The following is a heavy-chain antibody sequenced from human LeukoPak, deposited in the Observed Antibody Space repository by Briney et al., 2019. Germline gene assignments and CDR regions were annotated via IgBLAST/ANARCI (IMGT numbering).Heavy chain of an antibody. Sequence: GASVKVSCKASGGTFSSYAISWVRQAPGQGLEWMGGNNPIFGTANYAQKFQGRVTITADKSASTAYMELSSLRSEDTAVYYCARGGSDFEYYYYGMDVWGKGTTVTVSS. J-gene: IGHJ6*04. CDR2: NNPIFGTA. V-gene: IGHV1-69*06. CDR3: ARGGSDFEYYYYGMDV. D-gene: IGHD1-26*01. CDR1: GGTFSSYA.